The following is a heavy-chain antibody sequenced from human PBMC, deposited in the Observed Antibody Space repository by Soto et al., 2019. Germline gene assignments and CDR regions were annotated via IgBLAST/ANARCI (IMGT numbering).Heavy chain of an antibody. D-gene: IGHD3-9*01. CDR1: GDSVSSNSAA. J-gene: IGHJ6*02. V-gene: IGHV6-1*01. CDR3: TTVDRNHAPEAKNLHSYYIMDV. Sequence: PSQTLSLTCAISGDSVSSNSAAWNWIRQSPSRGLEWLGRTYYRSKWYNDYAVSVKSRITTNPDTSKNHFSLQLNSVTPEDTAVSYCTTVDRNHAPEAKNLHSYYIMDVWPPRTTVTVPS. CDR2: TYYRSKWYN.